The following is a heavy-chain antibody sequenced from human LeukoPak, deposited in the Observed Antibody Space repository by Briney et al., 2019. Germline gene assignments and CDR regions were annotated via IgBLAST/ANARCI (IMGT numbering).Heavy chain of an antibody. Sequence: GGSLRLSCAASGFTFSGYWMSWVRQAPGKGLEWVSAISGSGGSTYYADSVKGRFTISRDNSKNTLYLQMNSLRAEDTAVYYCAKDLRVGATDCYFDYWGQGTLVTVSS. CDR3: AKDLRVGATDCYFDY. CDR2: ISGSGGST. J-gene: IGHJ4*02. V-gene: IGHV3-23*01. D-gene: IGHD1-26*01. CDR1: GFTFSGYW.